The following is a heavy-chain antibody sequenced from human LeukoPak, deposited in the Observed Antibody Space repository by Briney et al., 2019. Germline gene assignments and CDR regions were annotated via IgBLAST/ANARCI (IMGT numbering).Heavy chain of an antibody. J-gene: IGHJ6*03. Sequence: GGSLRLSCAASGFTFSSYGMHWVRQAPGKGLEWVAVIWYDGSNKYYADSVKGRFTISRDNSKNTLYLQMNSLRAEDTAVYYCARDGISPRLAVARRTKYYYYMDVWGKGTTVTVSS. CDR3: ARDGISPRLAVARRTKYYYYMDV. V-gene: IGHV3-33*01. D-gene: IGHD6-19*01. CDR2: IWYDGSNK. CDR1: GFTFSSYG.